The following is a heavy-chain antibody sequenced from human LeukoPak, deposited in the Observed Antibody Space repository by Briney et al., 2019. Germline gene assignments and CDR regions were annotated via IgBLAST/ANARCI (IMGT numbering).Heavy chain of an antibody. CDR2: INSEGSST. V-gene: IGHV3-74*01. CDR3: GSVFDY. Sequence: GGSLRLSCAASGITLSNYWMHWVRQAPGKGLVWFSRINSEGSSTSYADSVKGRFTISRDNAKNTLFLQMNSLRAEDTAVYYCGSVFDYWGQGALVTVSS. CDR1: GITLSNYW. J-gene: IGHJ4*02.